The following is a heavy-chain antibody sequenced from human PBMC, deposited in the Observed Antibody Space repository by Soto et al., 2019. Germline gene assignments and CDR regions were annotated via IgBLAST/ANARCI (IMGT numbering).Heavy chain of an antibody. Sequence: GGSLRLSCAASGFIFSSYWMHWVRQVPGKGLVWVSRINSVGSITTYADSVKGRFTISRDNTKNTLNVQMNSLRAEDTAVYYCARLRNGLYDYWGQGTLVTVSS. D-gene: IGHD1-1*01. CDR2: INSVGSIT. CDR3: ARLRNGLYDY. CDR1: GFIFSSYW. J-gene: IGHJ4*02. V-gene: IGHV3-74*01.